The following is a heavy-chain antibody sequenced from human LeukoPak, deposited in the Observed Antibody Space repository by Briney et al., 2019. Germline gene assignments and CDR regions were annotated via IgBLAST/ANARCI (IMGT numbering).Heavy chain of an antibody. CDR1: GFTFSGYW. Sequence: GGSLRLSCAASGFTFSGYWMHWVRQAPGKGLVWVSRVNTDGSSTSYADSVKGRFTISRDNAKNTLSLQMNSLRAEDTAVYYCARHGYTYGLDYWGQGTLVTVSS. CDR2: VNTDGSST. J-gene: IGHJ4*02. D-gene: IGHD5-18*01. V-gene: IGHV3-74*01. CDR3: ARHGYTYGLDY.